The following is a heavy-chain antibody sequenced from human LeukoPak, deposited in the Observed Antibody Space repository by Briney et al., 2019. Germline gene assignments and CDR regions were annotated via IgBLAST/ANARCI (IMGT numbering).Heavy chain of an antibody. CDR1: GGSISSYY. J-gene: IGHJ4*02. CDR2: IYPGDSES. V-gene: IGHV5-51*01. CDR3: ARRVDTAMAVDY. D-gene: IGHD5-18*01. Sequence: ETLSLTCTVSGGSISSYYWTWIRQPPGKGLEWMGIIYPGDSESRYSPSFEGQVTISADKSISTAYLQWSSLKASDTAMYYCARRVDTAMAVDYWGQGTLVTVSS.